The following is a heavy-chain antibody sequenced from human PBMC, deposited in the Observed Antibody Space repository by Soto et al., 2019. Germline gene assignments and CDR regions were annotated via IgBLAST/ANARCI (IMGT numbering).Heavy chain of an antibody. D-gene: IGHD3-22*01. J-gene: IGHJ4*02. CDR3: AKDQSNSNPLYYFDF. V-gene: IGHV3-7*03. CDR1: GFTFGSYW. CDR2: IKPDGSAT. Sequence: PGGSLRLSCAVSGFTFGSYWMNWVRLIPGKGLEWVAYIKPDGSATYYVDSVKGRFTISRDNAKNSLYLQMNRLRAEDTAIYYCAKDQSNSNPLYYFDFWGPGTLVTVSS.